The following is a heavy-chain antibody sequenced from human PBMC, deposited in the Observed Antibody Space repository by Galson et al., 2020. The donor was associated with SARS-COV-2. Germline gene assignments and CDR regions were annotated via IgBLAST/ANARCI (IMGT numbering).Heavy chain of an antibody. J-gene: IGHJ3*02. D-gene: IGHD1-26*01. Sequence: GGSLRLSCAASGYNFDTYGMSWVRQVPGKGLEWVSGISWNGGSAGYADSVKGRFTISRDNDNAKNSLYLQMHSLRAEDTALYHCAREGHCGALDIWGQGTMVTVSS. V-gene: IGHV3-20*01. CDR1: GYNFDTYG. CDR3: AREGHCGALDI. CDR2: ISWNGGSA.